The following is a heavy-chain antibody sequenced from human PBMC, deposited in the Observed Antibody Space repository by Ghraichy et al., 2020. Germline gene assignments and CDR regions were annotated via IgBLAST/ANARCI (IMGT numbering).Heavy chain of an antibody. CDR3: ARGAGITIFGFDY. CDR1: GGSISSGDYY. J-gene: IGHJ4*02. Sequence: SETLSLTCTVSGGSISSGDYYWSWIRQPPGKGLEWIGYIYYSGSTYYNPSLKSRVTISVDTSKNQFSLKLSSVTAADTAVYYCARGAGITIFGFDYWGQGTLVTVSS. V-gene: IGHV4-30-4*01. CDR2: IYYSGST. D-gene: IGHD3-3*01.